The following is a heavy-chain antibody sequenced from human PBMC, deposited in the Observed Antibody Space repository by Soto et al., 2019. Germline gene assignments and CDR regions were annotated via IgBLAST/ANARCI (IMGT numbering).Heavy chain of an antibody. V-gene: IGHV1-46*01. CDR1: GYTFTSYY. J-gene: IGHJ4*02. Sequence: ASVKVSCKASGYTFTSYYMHWVRQAPGQGLEWMGIINPSGGSTSYAQKFQGRVTMTRDTSTSTVYMELSSLRSEDTAVYYCARESRYCSGCSCYFLPGIDYWGQGTLVTVSS. D-gene: IGHD2-15*01. CDR2: INPSGGST. CDR3: ARESRYCSGCSCYFLPGIDY.